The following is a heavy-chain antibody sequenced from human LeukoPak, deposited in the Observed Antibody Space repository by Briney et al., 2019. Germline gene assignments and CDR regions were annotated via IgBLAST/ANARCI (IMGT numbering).Heavy chain of an antibody. Sequence: KPSETLSLTCTVSGGSISSYYWSWIRQPAGKGLEWIGRMQISGITNYNPSLQSRVTMSLDTSKNQFSLKLSSVTAADTAVYYCARDLVVAPYNWFDPWGQGTLVTVSS. J-gene: IGHJ5*02. CDR3: ARDLVVAPYNWFDP. D-gene: IGHD2-2*01. CDR1: GGSISSYY. V-gene: IGHV4-4*07. CDR2: MQISGIT.